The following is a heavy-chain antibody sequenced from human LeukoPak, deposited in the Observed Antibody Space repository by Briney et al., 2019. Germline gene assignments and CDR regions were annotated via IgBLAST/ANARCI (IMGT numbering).Heavy chain of an antibody. CDR1: GFTFSSYW. J-gene: IGHJ4*02. CDR2: IKQDGSEK. Sequence: GGSLRLSCAASGFTFSSYWMSWVRQAPGKGLEWVANIKQDGSEKYHVDSVKGRFTISRDNAKNSLYLQMNSLRAEDTAVYYCAGGLSIVATSLFDYWGQGTLVTVSS. CDR3: AGGLSIVATSLFDY. V-gene: IGHV3-7*01. D-gene: IGHD5-12*01.